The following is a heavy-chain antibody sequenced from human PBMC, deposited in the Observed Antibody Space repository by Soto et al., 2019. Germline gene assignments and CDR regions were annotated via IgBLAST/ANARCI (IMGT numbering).Heavy chain of an antibody. CDR3: ARIDCTGNNCKPYYHYGMDV. D-gene: IGHD2-8*02. V-gene: IGHV1-18*01. Sequence: QVQLVQSGAEVKKPGASVKVSCKASGYTFTSYGISWVRQAPGQGLEWMGWISAYNGNTNYAQKLQGRVTMTTDTSTSTAYMELRSLRSDDTAVYYCARIDCTGNNCKPYYHYGMDVWGQGTTVTVSS. J-gene: IGHJ6*02. CDR2: ISAYNGNT. CDR1: GYTFTSYG.